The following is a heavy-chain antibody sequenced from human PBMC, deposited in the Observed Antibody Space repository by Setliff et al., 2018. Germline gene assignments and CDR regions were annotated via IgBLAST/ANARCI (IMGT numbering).Heavy chain of an antibody. D-gene: IGHD2-15*01. Sequence: SETLSLTCAVYGGPFSGYYWSWIRQPPGKGLEWIGSIYYSGSTYYNPSLKSRVTISVDTSKNQFSLKLSSVTAADTAVYYCARLYIVVVVAATPAWFDPWGQGTLVTVAS. V-gene: IGHV4-34*01. CDR3: ARLYIVVVVAATPAWFDP. CDR1: GGPFSGYY. CDR2: IYYSGST. J-gene: IGHJ5*02.